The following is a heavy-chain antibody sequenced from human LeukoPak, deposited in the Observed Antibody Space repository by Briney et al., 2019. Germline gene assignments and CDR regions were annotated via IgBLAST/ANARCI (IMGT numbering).Heavy chain of an antibody. V-gene: IGHV4-4*07. CDR1: GGSISSYY. CDR2: IYTSGRT. Sequence: SETLSLTCTVSGGSISSYYWSWIRQPAGKGLEWIGHIYTSGRTNYSPSLKSRVTMSFDTPKNQFSLKLSSVAAADTAVYYCARDSIAVAGKYYYYVMDVWGQGTTVTVSS. CDR3: ARDSIAVAGKYYYYVMDV. J-gene: IGHJ6*02. D-gene: IGHD6-19*01.